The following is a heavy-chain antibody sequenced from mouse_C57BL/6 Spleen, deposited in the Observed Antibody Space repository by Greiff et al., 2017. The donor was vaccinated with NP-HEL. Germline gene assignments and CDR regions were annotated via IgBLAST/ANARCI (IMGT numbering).Heavy chain of an antibody. CDR3: ARGYDGYYGPFAY. CDR2: IHPNSGST. J-gene: IGHJ3*01. D-gene: IGHD2-3*01. CDR1: GYTFTSYW. Sequence: QVHVKQPGAELVKPGASVKLSCKASGYTFTSYWMHWVKQRPGQGLEWIGMIHPNSGSTNYNEKFQSKATLTVDKSSSTAYMQLSSLTSEDSAVYYCARGYDGYYGPFAYWGQGTLVTVSA. V-gene: IGHV1-64*01.